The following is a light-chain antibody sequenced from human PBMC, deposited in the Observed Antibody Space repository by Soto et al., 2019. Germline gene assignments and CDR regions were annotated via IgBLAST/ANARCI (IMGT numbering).Light chain of an antibody. J-gene: IGLJ3*02. CDR1: SGSVSTSYY. CDR3: VLHMGSGIWV. CDR2: STN. V-gene: IGLV8-61*01. Sequence: QTVVTQEPSFSVSPGGTVTLTCGLSSGSVSTSYYPSWYQQTPGQAPRTLIYSTNTRSSGVPDRFSGSNLGNKAALTISGAQAHDESDYYCVLHMGSGIWVFGGGTKLTVL.